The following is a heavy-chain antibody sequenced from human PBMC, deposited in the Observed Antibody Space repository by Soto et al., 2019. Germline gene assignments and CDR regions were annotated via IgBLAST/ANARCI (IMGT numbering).Heavy chain of an antibody. J-gene: IGHJ4*02. CDR3: ARDSYCSSTTCSLAY. CDR1: GFTFSSYG. V-gene: IGHV3-33*01. Sequence: GGSLRLSCAASGFTFSSYGMHWVRQAPGKGLEWVAVIWYDGSNKYYADSVKGRFTISRDNSKNTLYLQMNSLRAEDTAVYYCARDSYCSSTTCSLAYWGQGTLVTVSS. CDR2: IWYDGSNK. D-gene: IGHD2-2*01.